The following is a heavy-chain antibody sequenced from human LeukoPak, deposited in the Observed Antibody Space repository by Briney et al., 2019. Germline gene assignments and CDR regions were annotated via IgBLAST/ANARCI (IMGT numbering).Heavy chain of an antibody. CDR1: GFTFSTYA. Sequence: PGGSLRLSCAASGFTFSTYAMNWVRQAPGKGREWGSGISGSGSTYYADSVKGRFAISRDNSKNTLSLQVNSLRAEDTAVYYCAKGPYYGSGSSYYYYGLDVWGQGTTVTVSS. V-gene: IGHV3-23*01. CDR3: AKGPYYGSGSSYYYYGLDV. J-gene: IGHJ6*02. D-gene: IGHD3-10*01. CDR2: ISGSGST.